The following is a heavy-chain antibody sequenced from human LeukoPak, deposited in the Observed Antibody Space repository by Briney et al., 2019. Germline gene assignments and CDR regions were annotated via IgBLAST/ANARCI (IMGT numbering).Heavy chain of an antibody. J-gene: IGHJ3*02. CDR3: ARGLLGYCSSTSCYTSAFDI. CDR1: GGTFSSYA. V-gene: IGHV1-69*01. CDR2: IIPIFGTA. D-gene: IGHD2-2*02. Sequence: SVKVSCKASGGTFSSYAISWVRQAPGQGLEWMGGIIPIFGTAHYAQKFHGRVTITADESTSTAYMELSSLRSEDTAVYYCARGLLGYCSSTSCYTSAFDIWGQGTMVTVSS.